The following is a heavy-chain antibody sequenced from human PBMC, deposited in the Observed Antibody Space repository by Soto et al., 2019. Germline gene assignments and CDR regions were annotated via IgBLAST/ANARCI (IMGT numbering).Heavy chain of an antibody. V-gene: IGHV4-34*01. CDR3: ERGDMVRGAQPIDY. D-gene: IGHD3-10*01. Sequence: QVQLQQWGAGLLKPSETLSLTCAVYGGSFSGYYWCWIRQPPGKGLEWIGEINHSGSTNYNPSLKSRVTISVDTAKNQSALKLSSVTAADTAVYYCERGDMVRGAQPIDYWGQGTLVTVSS. CDR1: GGSFSGYY. J-gene: IGHJ4*02. CDR2: INHSGST.